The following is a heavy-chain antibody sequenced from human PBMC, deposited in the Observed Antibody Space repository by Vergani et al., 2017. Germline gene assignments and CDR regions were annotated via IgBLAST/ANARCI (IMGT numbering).Heavy chain of an antibody. D-gene: IGHD2-15*01. CDR2: IYPGDSDT. Sequence: EVQLVQSGAEVKKPGESLKISCKGSGYSFTRYWIGWVRQMPGKGLEWMGIIYPGDSDTRYRPSFQGQVTISADKSISTAYLQWSSLKASDTAMYYCARRGYCNGGSCYYNFDYWDQRTLVIVSS. J-gene: IGHJ4*02. V-gene: IGHV5-51*01. CDR3: ARRGYCNGGSCYYNFDY. CDR1: GYSFTRYW.